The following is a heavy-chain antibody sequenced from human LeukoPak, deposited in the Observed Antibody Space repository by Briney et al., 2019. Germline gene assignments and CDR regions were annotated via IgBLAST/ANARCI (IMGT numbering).Heavy chain of an antibody. Sequence: SETLSLTCTVSGGSIRRYYWRWIRQPPAKGLEGIGYIYYSGSNNYNPSLKSRVTIAVDSSKHQFSLKLSSVTAAATAEYYCARWRWGYAFDPWGQGTLVTVSS. CDR1: GGSIRRYY. CDR3: ARWRWGYAFDP. D-gene: IGHD2-2*01. J-gene: IGHJ5*02. V-gene: IGHV4-59*01. CDR2: IYYSGSN.